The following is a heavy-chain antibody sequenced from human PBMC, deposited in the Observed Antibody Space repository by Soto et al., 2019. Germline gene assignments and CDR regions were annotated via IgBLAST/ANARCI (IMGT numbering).Heavy chain of an antibody. CDR1: GFTVSINY. V-gene: IGHV3-66*01. CDR3: ARDFVVGGPTINYYYGMDV. Sequence: GGSLRLSGAASGFTVSINYMGGVRQAPGKGLEWISIIYSAGNTYYADSVKGRFTISRDNSKNTLYLQMNSLGAEDTAVYYCARDFVVGGPTINYYYGMDVWGQGT. CDR2: IYSAGNT. D-gene: IGHD1-26*01. J-gene: IGHJ6*02.